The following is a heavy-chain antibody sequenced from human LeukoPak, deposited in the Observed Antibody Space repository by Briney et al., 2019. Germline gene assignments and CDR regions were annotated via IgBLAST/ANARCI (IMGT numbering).Heavy chain of an antibody. D-gene: IGHD5-18*01. CDR1: GGSISSGSYY. J-gene: IGHJ4*02. CDR2: IYTSGGT. CDR3: ARGQWIQLWLDY. V-gene: IGHV4-61*02. Sequence: PSQTLSLTCTVSGGSISSGSYYWSWIRQPAGQGLEWIGRIYTSGGTNYNPSLKSRVTISVDTSKNQFSLKLSSVTAADTAVYYCARGQWIQLWLDYWGQGTLVTVSS.